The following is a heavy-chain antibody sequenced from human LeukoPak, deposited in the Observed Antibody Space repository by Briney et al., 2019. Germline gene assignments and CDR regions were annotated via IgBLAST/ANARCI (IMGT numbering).Heavy chain of an antibody. CDR3: ARVIEQQLVFSRNYYMDV. CDR2: IYTSGST. CDR1: GGSISSGSYY. Sequence: SETLSLTCTVSGGSISSGSYYWSWIRQPAGKGLEWIGRIYTSGSTNYNPSLKTRVPISVDTSKNQFSLKLSSVTAADTAVYYCARVIEQQLVFSRNYYMDVWGKGTTVTISS. D-gene: IGHD6-13*01. V-gene: IGHV4-61*02. J-gene: IGHJ6*03.